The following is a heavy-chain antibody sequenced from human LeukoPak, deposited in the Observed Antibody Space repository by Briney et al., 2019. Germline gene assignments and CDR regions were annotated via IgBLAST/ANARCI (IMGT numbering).Heavy chain of an antibody. J-gene: IGHJ4*02. CDR3: AREGGWLDY. CDR2: IYNTGSP. D-gene: IGHD6-19*01. V-gene: IGHV4-4*07. CDR1: GDFISSYY. Sequence: SETLSLTCNVSGDFISSYYWSWIRQSAGKGLEWIGRIYNTGSPNYNPSLKNRVTMSVDTSKNQFSLKMSSVTAADTAVYYCAREGGWLDYWGQGTLVAVPS.